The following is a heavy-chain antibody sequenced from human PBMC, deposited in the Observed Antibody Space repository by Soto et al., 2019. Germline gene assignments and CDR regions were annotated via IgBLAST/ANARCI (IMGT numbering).Heavy chain of an antibody. V-gene: IGHV1-58*02. D-gene: IGHD3-3*01. CDR3: AALGLRFGLVP. CDR1: GFTFTSSA. J-gene: IGHJ5*02. Sequence: GASVKVSCKASGFTFTSSAMQWVRQARGQRLEWIGWIVVGSGNTNYAQKFQERVTITRDMSTSTAYMELSSLRSEDTAVYYRAALGLRFGLVPWGQGTLVTVSS. CDR2: IVVGSGNT.